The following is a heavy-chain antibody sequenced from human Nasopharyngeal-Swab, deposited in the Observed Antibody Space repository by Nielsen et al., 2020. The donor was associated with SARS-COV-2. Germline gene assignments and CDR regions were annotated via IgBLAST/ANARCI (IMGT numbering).Heavy chain of an antibody. CDR1: GFTFDDYA. Sequence: GGSLRLSCAASGFTFDDYAMHWVRQAPGKGLGWVSGISWNSGSIGYANSVKGRFTISRDNAKNSLYLQMNSLRAEGTALYYCAKGDTAMVTGMQQWLATGGLIDYWGQGTLVTVSS. CDR3: AKGDTAMVTGMQQWLATGGLIDY. J-gene: IGHJ4*02. D-gene: IGHD5-18*01. V-gene: IGHV3-9*01. CDR2: ISWNSGSI.